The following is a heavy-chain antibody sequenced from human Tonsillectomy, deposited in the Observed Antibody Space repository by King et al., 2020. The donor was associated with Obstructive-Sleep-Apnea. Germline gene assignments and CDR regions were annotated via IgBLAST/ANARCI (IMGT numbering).Heavy chain of an antibody. CDR1: GYTLTELS. D-gene: IGHD6-13*01. CDR2: FDPEDGQT. Sequence: VQLVQSGAEVKKPGASVKVSCKVSGYTLTELSMHWVRQAPGRGLEWMGGFDPEDGQTIYAQQFQGRVTMTEDTSTDTAYMELSSLRSEDTAVYYCAILPTPQVWMTAAANREGYYYYNMDVWGQGTTVTVSS. V-gene: IGHV1-24*01. J-gene: IGHJ6*02. CDR3: AILPTPQVWMTAAANREGYYYYNMDV.